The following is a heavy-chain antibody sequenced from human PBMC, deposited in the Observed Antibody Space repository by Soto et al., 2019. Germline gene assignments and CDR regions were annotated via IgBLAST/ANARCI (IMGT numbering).Heavy chain of an antibody. CDR3: ASHQTGYYESSGYWFDP. D-gene: IGHD3-22*01. CDR2: SIPIFGTA. Sequence: VASVKVSWKAPGGAFGSYSLCWACHAHGQRLEWMGGSIPIFGTANYAQKFQGRVTITADESTSTAYMELSSLRSEDTAVYYCASHQTGYYESSGYWFDPRGQGALVTVSS. CDR1: GGAFGSYS. J-gene: IGHJ5*02. V-gene: IGHV1-69*01.